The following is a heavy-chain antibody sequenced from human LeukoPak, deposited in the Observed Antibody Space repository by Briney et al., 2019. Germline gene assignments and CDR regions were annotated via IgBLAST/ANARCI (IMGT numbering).Heavy chain of an antibody. D-gene: IGHD3-3*01. J-gene: IGHJ4*02. CDR1: GGTFSSYA. CDR3: ATYYDFWSGYSGNYFDY. V-gene: IGHV1-18*01. Sequence: ASVKVSCKASGGTFSSYAISWVRQAPGQGLEWMGWISAYNGNTNYAQKLQGRVTMTTDTSTSTAYMELRSLRSDDTAVYYCATYYDFWSGYSGNYFDYWGQGTLVTVSS. CDR2: ISAYNGNT.